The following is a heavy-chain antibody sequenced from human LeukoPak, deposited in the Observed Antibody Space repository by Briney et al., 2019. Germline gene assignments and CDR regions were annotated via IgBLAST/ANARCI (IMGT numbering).Heavy chain of an antibody. J-gene: IGHJ4*02. CDR1: GYTLTELS. V-gene: IGHV1-24*01. CDR2: FDPEDGET. D-gene: IGHD6-19*01. CDR3: TTAYSSAWFFVY. Sequence: ASVKVSCKVSGYTLTELSMHWVRQAPGKGLEWMGGFDPEDGETIYAQKFQGRVTMTEDTSTDTAYMELSSLRSEDTAVYYCTTAYSSAWFFVYWGQGTLVTVSS.